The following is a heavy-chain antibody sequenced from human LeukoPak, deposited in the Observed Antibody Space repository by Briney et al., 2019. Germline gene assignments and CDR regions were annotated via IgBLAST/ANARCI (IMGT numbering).Heavy chain of an antibody. V-gene: IGHV4-61*01. CDR3: ARGGLRYFDWLPHFDY. Sequence: SETLSLTCTVSGGSISSSSYYWSWIRQPPGKGLEWIGYIYYSGSTNYNPSLKSRVTISVDTSKNQFSLKLSSVTAADTAVYYCARGGLRYFDWLPHFDYWGQGTLVTVSS. J-gene: IGHJ4*02. D-gene: IGHD3-9*01. CDR1: GGSISSSSYY. CDR2: IYYSGST.